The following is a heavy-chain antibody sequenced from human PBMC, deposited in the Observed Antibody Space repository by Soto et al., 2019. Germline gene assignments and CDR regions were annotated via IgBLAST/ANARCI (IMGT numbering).Heavy chain of an antibody. CDR3: TSNLNLDTGLHY. Sequence: EVQLVESGGGLVQPGGSLKLSCAASGFTLSGSAMHWVRQASGKGLEWVGRIQIKANNYATAYAASVKGRFTISRDDSKNTAYLQMNSLKTEDAAVYYCTSNLNLDTGLHYWGQGTLVTVSS. D-gene: IGHD5-18*01. V-gene: IGHV3-73*02. CDR1: GFTLSGSA. CDR2: IQIKANNYAT. J-gene: IGHJ4*02.